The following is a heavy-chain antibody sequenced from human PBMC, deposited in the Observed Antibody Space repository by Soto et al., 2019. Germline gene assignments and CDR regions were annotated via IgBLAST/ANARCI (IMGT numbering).Heavy chain of an antibody. V-gene: IGHV3-53*01. J-gene: IGHJ4*02. CDR2: IYSGGST. Sequence: LRVSCAASGFTVSSNYMSWVRQAPGKGLEWVSVIYSGGSTYYADSVKGRFTISRDNSKNTLYLQMNSLRAEDTAVYYCAKHSGYDNFDYWGQGTLVTVSS. CDR3: AKHSGYDNFDY. CDR1: GFTVSSNY. D-gene: IGHD5-12*01.